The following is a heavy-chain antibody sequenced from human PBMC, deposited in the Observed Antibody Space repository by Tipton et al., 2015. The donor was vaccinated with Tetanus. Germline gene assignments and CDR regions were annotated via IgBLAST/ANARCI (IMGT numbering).Heavy chain of an antibody. J-gene: IGHJ4*02. CDR2: INHSGST. D-gene: IGHD2-2*01. CDR1: GGSFSGYY. Sequence: TLSLTCAVYGGSFSGYYWSWIRQPPGKGLEWIGEINHSGSTNYNPSLKSRVTISVDTSKNQFSLKLSSVTAADTAVYYCASYIVVVPAAMPDGGIYWGQGTLVTVSS. CDR3: ASYIVVVPAAMPDGGIY. V-gene: IGHV4-34*01.